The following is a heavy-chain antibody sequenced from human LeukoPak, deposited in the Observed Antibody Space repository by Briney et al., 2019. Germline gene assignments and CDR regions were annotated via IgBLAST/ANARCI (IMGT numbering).Heavy chain of an antibody. CDR3: ARAKSGYDFYFDF. CDR2: IYYSGST. J-gene: IGHJ4*02. CDR1: GGSISSYY. D-gene: IGHD5-12*01. V-gene: IGHV4-59*12. Sequence: SETLSLTCTVSGGSISSYYWSWIRQPPRKGLEWIGYIYYSGSTNYNPSLRSRVTMSVDTSKNQFSLMLNSVTAADAAVYFCARAKSGYDFYFDFWGQGTLVTVSS.